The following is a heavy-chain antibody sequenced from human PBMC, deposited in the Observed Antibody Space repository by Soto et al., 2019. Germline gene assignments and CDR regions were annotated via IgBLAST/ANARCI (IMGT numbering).Heavy chain of an antibody. V-gene: IGHV2-70*01. CDR3: ARIPRCIAARGYYYYGMDV. D-gene: IGHD6-6*01. CDR1: GFSLITIGMC. J-gene: IGHJ6*02. CDR2: IDWDDDK. Sequence: SGPTLVNPTQTLTLTCTFSGFSLITIGMCVSWIRQPPGKALEWLALIDWDDDKYYSTSLKTRLTISKDTSKNQVVLTMTNMDPVDTATYYCARIPRCIAARGYYYYGMDVWGQGTTVTVSS.